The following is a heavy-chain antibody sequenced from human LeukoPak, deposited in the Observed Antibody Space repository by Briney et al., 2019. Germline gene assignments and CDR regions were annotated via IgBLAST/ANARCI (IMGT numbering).Heavy chain of an antibody. V-gene: IGHV4-4*07. Sequence: SETLSLTCTVSGGSISSYYWSWIRQPAGKGLEWIGRIYTSVSTNYNPSLKSRVTMSVDTSKNQFSLKLSSVTATDTAVYYCARDADSSGYYFSIWGQGTLVTVSS. J-gene: IGHJ4*02. CDR2: IYTSVST. D-gene: IGHD3-22*01. CDR3: ARDADSSGYYFSI. CDR1: GGSISSYY.